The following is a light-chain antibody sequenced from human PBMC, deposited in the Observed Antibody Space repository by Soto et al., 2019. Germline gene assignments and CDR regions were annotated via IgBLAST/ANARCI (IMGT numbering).Light chain of an antibody. Sequence: EIVITQPPATLCVSPGERATLSCRASQSVRSNLAWYQQKPGQAPRLLIYGASTRATGIPARFSGSGSGTEFTLTISSLQSEDFAVYYCQQYNNWPQTFGQGTKVHIK. J-gene: IGKJ1*01. V-gene: IGKV3-15*01. CDR2: GAS. CDR3: QQYNNWPQT. CDR1: QSVRSN.